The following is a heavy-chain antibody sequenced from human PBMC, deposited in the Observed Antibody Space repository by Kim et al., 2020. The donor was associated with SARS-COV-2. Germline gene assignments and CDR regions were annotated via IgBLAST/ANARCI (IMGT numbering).Heavy chain of an antibody. V-gene: IGHV1-69*01. J-gene: IGHJ3*02. CDR3: ARLLYYDILTGFDAFDI. Sequence: FQGRVTSTADESTSTAYMELSSLRSEDTAVYYCARLLYYDILTGFDAFDIWGQGTMVTVSS. D-gene: IGHD3-9*01.